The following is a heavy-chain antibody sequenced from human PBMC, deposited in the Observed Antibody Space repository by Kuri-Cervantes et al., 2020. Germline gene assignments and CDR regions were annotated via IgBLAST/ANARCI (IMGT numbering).Heavy chain of an antibody. V-gene: IGHV3-30-3*01. Sequence: GESLKISCAASGFTFSSYAMHWVRQAPGKGLEWVAVISYDGSNKYYADSVKGRFTISRDNSKNTLYLQMNSLRAEDTAVYYCARAHRMGNYYYYGMDVWGRGTTVTVSS. CDR3: ARAHRMGNYYYYGMDV. CDR1: GFTFSSYA. CDR2: ISYDGSNK. D-gene: IGHD5-24*01. J-gene: IGHJ6*02.